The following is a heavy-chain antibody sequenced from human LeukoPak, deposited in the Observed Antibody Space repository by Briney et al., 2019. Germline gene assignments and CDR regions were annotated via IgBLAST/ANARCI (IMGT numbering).Heavy chain of an antibody. D-gene: IGHD1-26*01. CDR2: IYGDGST. CDR3: ARDKDSGTNHAKIHYDV. V-gene: IGHV4-59*01. CDR1: GGSITSYY. J-gene: IGHJ3*01. Sequence: SETLSLTCTVSGGSITSYYWTWIRQPPGKGLEWIGFIYGDGSTKYNPSLKSRVTMSVDTSKNQFSLKLSSATAADSAVYYCARDKDSGTNHAKIHYDVWGQGTMVTVSS.